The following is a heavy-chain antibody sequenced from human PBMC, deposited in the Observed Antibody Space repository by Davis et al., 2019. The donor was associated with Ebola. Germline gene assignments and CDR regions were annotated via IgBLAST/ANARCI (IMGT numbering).Heavy chain of an antibody. CDR1: GFSFIDAW. Sequence: PGGSLRLSCAASGFSFIDAWMNWVRQAPGKGLEWVGRIKSESDGGTTDYNASVKGRFSISRDDSKNTLYLQMSGLQSEDTAMYFCTGHLGSGHDYWGQGTLVTVSS. V-gene: IGHV3-15*07. J-gene: IGHJ4*02. CDR2: IKSESDGGTT. D-gene: IGHD3-3*02. CDR3: TGHLGSGHDY.